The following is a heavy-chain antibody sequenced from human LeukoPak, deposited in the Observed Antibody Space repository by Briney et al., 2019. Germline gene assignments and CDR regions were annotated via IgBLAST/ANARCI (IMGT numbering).Heavy chain of an antibody. V-gene: IGHV3-23*01. CDR2: ISGSGGST. J-gene: IGHJ4*02. D-gene: IGHD3-22*01. Sequence: PGGSLRLSCAASGFIFSSYGMNWVRQAPGKGLEWVSVISGSGGSTYYADSVKGRFTISRDNSKNTLYLQMNSLRAEDTAVYYCAKDRITMIVVVSEFDYWGQGTLVTVSS. CDR3: AKDRITMIVVVSEFDY. CDR1: GFIFSSYG.